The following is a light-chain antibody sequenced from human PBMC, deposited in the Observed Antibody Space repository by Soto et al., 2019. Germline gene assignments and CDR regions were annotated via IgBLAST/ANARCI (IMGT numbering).Light chain of an antibody. V-gene: IGKV1-39*01. CDR3: QQSYSTPRT. CDR1: QSISSS. CDR2: AAA. J-gene: IGKJ4*01. Sequence: DLQMTQSPSSLSASVGDRVTITCRASQSISSSLNWYQQKPGKAPKLLIYAAASFRSGVPARFSGSGSWTDFELAISGLQPEDVATYYCQQSYSTPRTFGGGTKVEIK.